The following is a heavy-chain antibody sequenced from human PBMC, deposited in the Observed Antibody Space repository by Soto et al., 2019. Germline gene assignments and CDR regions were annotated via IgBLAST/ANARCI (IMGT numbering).Heavy chain of an antibody. CDR3: ARLSGDHSAFFSYGMDA. V-gene: IGHV3-74*01. J-gene: IGHJ6*02. CDR1: GFTFATYW. D-gene: IGHD2-21*01. Sequence: PGGSLRLSCAASGFTFATYWINWVRPAPGKGPEWLSGINSDGTISSYADSVKGRFTISRDNARNTLSLQMNSLRADDTAVYYCARLSGDHSAFFSYGMDAWGQGTTVTVSS. CDR2: INSDGTIS.